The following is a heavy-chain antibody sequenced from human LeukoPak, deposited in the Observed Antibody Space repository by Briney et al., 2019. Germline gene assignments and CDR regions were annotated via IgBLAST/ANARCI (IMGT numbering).Heavy chain of an antibody. CDR2: IKQDGSEK. D-gene: IGHD3-22*01. Sequence: GGSLRLSCAASGFTFSTYRMSWVRQAPGKGLEWVANIKQDGSEKHYVDSVKGRFTISRDNAKNSLYLQMNSLRAEDTAVYYCARIYDSSGYYYDYWGQGTLVTVSS. CDR3: ARIYDSSGYYYDY. CDR1: GFTFSTYR. V-gene: IGHV3-7*01. J-gene: IGHJ4*02.